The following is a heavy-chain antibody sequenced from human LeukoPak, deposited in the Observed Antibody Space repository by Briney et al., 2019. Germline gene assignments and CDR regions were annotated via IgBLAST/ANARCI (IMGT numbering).Heavy chain of an antibody. Sequence: GGSLRLSCAASGFTFSSYSMNWVRQAPGKGLEWVAYISRSSSTIYYADSVKGRFTISRDNAQKSLYLQMNSLRAEDTAVYYCAKYYYDSSGYSPYFDYWGQGTLVTVSS. CDR2: ISRSSSTI. V-gene: IGHV3-48*04. D-gene: IGHD3-22*01. CDR3: AKYYYDSSGYSPYFDY. CDR1: GFTFSSYS. J-gene: IGHJ4*02.